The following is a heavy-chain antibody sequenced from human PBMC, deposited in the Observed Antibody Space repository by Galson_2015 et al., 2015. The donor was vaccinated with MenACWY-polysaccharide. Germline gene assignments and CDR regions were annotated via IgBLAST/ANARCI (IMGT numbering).Heavy chain of an antibody. V-gene: IGHV1-2*02. D-gene: IGHD2-15*01. CDR2: INPNSGGT. CDR1: GYTFTGYY. J-gene: IGHJ5*02. Sequence: SVKVSCKASGYTFTGYYMHWVRQAPGQGLEWMGWINPNSGGTNYAQKFQGRVTMTTDTSTSTAYMELRSLRSDDTAVYYCARDRFPFYCSGGSCYSAPPRWFDPWGQGTLVTVSS. CDR3: ARDRFPFYCSGGSCYSAPPRWFDP.